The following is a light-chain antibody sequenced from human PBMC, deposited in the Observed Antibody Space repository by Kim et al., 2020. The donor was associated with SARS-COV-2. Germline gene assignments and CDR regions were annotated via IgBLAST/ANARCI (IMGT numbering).Light chain of an antibody. Sequence: ASDKLSCSLSSGNGSYAIAWHQQQPDKGPRFLMRVYSDGSHTKGDGIPDRFSGASSGTERYLAISSLQSEDEADYYCQTWGTGIGVFGGGTQLTVL. CDR3: QTWGTGIGV. V-gene: IGLV4-69*01. CDR2: VYSDGSH. CDR1: SGNGSYA. J-gene: IGLJ3*02.